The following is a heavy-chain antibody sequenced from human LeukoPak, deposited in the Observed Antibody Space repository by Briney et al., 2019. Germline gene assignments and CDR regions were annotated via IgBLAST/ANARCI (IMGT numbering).Heavy chain of an antibody. CDR3: AKGRRYNWNDIGDAFNI. CDR2: ITWNGGNK. Sequence: AGKSLRLSCAASGFTFDDYAMHWVRQAPGKGLEWVSSITWNGGNKGYADSVKGRFTISRDNAKNSLYLQMNSLRGEDTALYYCAKGRRYNWNDIGDAFNIWGQGTMVTLSS. J-gene: IGHJ3*02. CDR1: GFTFDDYA. V-gene: IGHV3-9*01. D-gene: IGHD1-1*01.